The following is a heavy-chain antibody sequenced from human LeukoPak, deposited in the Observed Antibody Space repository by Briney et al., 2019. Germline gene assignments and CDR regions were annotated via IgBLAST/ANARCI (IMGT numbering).Heavy chain of an antibody. D-gene: IGHD4-17*01. V-gene: IGHV4-39*07. CDR2: IYYSGST. Sequence: SETLSLTCTVSGGSISSSSYYWGWIRQPPGKGLEWIGSIYYSGSTYYNPSLKSRVTISVDTSKNQFSLKLSSVTAADTAVYYCARDPTTVTTKTKYYFDYWGQGTLVTVSS. J-gene: IGHJ4*02. CDR1: GGSISSSSYY. CDR3: ARDPTTVTTKTKYYFDY.